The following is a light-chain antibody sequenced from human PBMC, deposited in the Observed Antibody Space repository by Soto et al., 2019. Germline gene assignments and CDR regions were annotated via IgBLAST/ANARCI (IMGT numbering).Light chain of an antibody. CDR3: QQGNTFTLT. Sequence: IPLTQSPSSLSASLGDRVTITCRASQGISSYLAWYQQKPGKAPKLLIYAASSLQSGVPSRFSGSGSGTDFTLTISSLKHEDFATYDGQQGNTFTLTFGGGTKVDIK. CDR2: AAS. V-gene: IGKV1-9*01. J-gene: IGKJ4*01. CDR1: QGISSY.